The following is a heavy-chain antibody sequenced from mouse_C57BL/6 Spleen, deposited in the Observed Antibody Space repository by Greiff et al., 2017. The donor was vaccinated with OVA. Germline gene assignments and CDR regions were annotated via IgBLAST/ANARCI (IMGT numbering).Heavy chain of an antibody. CDR1: GYTFTSYW. CDR2: IYPSDSET. V-gene: IGHV1-61*01. J-gene: IGHJ2*01. Sequence: QVQLQQSGAELVRPGSSVKLSCKASGYTFTSYWMDWVKQRPGQGLEWIGNIYPSDSETHYNQKFKDKATLTVDKSSSTAYMQLSSLTSEDSAVYYCARPGLGYYYGNFDYWGQGTTLTVSS. D-gene: IGHD1-1*01. CDR3: ARPGLGYYYGNFDY.